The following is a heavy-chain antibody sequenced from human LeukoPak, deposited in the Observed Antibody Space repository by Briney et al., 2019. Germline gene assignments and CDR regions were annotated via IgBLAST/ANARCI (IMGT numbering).Heavy chain of an antibody. CDR1: GFTFSGYA. D-gene: IGHD2/OR15-2a*01. Sequence: GGSLRLSCAASGFTFSGYAMHWVRQAPGKGLEWVASVSYDGGNKYYADSVKGRFSISRDNSKNTVYLQMSSLRAEDTAVYYCARGRLIVLGGGDAFDIWGQGTMVTVSS. CDR3: ARGRLIVLGGGDAFDI. J-gene: IGHJ3*02. V-gene: IGHV3-30-3*01. CDR2: VSYDGGNK.